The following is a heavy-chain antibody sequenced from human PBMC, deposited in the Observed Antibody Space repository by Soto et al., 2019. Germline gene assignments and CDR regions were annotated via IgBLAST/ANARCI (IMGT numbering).Heavy chain of an antibody. D-gene: IGHD2-2*01. CDR3: ARRGYCRTPSRQNTDYYYYGMDV. Sequence: SVKVSCKASGGTFSSYAVSWVRQAPGQGLEWMGGIIPIFGTANYAQKFQGRVTITADESTSTAYMELSSLRSEDTAVYYCARRGYCRTPSRQNTDYYYYGMDVWGQGTTVTVSS. J-gene: IGHJ6*02. CDR2: IIPIFGTA. CDR1: GGTFSSYA. V-gene: IGHV1-69*13.